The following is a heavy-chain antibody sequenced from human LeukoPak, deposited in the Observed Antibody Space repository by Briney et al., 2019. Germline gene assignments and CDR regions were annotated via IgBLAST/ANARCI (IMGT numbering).Heavy chain of an antibody. CDR1: GGSFSVYY. V-gene: IGHV4-34*01. D-gene: IGHD6-6*01. Sequence: SETLSLTCAVYGGSFSVYYWIWLRQPPGKGLEGIGEINHSGSTNYNPSLKSRVTISVDTSKNQFSLKLSSVTAADTAVYYCAKTPNAFVRGGYYFEYWGQGTLVTVSS. CDR3: AKTPNAFVRGGYYFEY. J-gene: IGHJ4*02. CDR2: INHSGST.